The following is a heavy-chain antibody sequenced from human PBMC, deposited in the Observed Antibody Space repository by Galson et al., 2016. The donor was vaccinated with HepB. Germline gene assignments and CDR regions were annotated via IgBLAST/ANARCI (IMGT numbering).Heavy chain of an antibody. V-gene: IGHV3-74*01. CDR1: DFTFSGRW. CDR2: INADGTST. J-gene: IGHJ6*02. Sequence: SLRLSCAASDFTFSGRWMHWVRQVPGKGLVWVSYINADGTSTTYADSVKGRFTISRDNAKNTVHLQMNSLRAEDTAIYYCTRDDSYGLDVWGQGTRSPSP. CDR3: TRDDSYGLDV. D-gene: IGHD2-21*02.